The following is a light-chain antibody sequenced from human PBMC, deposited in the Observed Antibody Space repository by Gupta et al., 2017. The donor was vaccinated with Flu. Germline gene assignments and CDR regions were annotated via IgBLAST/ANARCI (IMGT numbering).Light chain of an antibody. CDR3: LRYYGGAQL. CDR2: STS. CDR1: TGAVTSGYY. V-gene: IGLV7-43*01. Sequence: QTVVTQAPSMLVTPGGTAPLTCASSTGAVTSGYYPNWFQQTPVQAHRALIYSTSNTHSCPPARFSGSLLGGKAALTLSGVQPEDDGEYYCLRYYGGAQLFGGGTKLTVL. J-gene: IGLJ3*02.